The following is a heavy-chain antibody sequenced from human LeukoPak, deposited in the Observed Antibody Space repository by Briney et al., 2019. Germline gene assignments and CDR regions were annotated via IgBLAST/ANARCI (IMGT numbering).Heavy chain of an antibody. CDR3: ARGARSNRYNWNGLINWFDP. CDR2: INHSGST. D-gene: IGHD1-20*01. Sequence: PSETLSLTCAVYGGSFSGYYWSWLRQAPGKGLEGVGEINHSGSTNYNPSLKSRVTISVATSQTQLSLKLSSVTAADTAVYYCARGARSNRYNWNGLINWFDPWGQGTLVTVSS. CDR1: GGSFSGYY. V-gene: IGHV4-34*01. J-gene: IGHJ5*02.